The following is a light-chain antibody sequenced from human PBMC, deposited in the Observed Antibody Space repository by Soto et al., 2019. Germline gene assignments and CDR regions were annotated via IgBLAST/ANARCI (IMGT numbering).Light chain of an antibody. V-gene: IGKV3-11*01. CDR1: QSVSGY. J-gene: IGKJ3*01. CDR3: QQYGSSPRT. CDR2: DAS. Sequence: EIVLTQSPATLSLSPGERATLSCRASQSVSGYLAWYQQKPGQAPRLLIYDASNRATGIPARFSGSGSGTDFTLTISSLEPEDFAVYYCQQYGSSPRTFGPGTKVDIK.